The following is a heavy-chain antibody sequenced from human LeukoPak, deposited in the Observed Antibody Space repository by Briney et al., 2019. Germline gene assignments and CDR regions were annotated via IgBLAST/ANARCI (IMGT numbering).Heavy chain of an antibody. CDR1: GYTFTGYH. J-gene: IGHJ5*02. Sequence: ASVKVSCKASGYTFTGYHMHWVRQAPGQGLEWMGRINPNSGGTNYAQRFQCRVTMNRDTSISTAYMELSRLRSDDTAVYYCARGHAHNYYDSSGYYSWFDPWGQGTLVTVSS. V-gene: IGHV1-2*06. CDR2: INPNSGGT. D-gene: IGHD3-22*01. CDR3: ARGHAHNYYDSSGYYSWFDP.